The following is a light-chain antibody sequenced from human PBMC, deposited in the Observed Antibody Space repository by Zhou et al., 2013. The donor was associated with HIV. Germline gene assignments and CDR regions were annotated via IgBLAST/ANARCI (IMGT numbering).Light chain of an antibody. V-gene: IGKV1-33*01. J-gene: IGKJ5*01. CDR3: QQYDNLPRPPIT. CDR1: QSIGNF. CDR2: DAS. Sequence: DIQMTQSPSSLSASVGDRVTITCRASQSIGNFLNWYQQKPGKAPKLLIYDASNLETGVPSRFSGSGSGTDFTFTISSLQPEDIATYYCQQYDNLPRPPITFGQGTRLEIK.